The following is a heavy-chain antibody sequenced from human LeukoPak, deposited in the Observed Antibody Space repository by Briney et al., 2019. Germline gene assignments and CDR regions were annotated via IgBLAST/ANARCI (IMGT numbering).Heavy chain of an antibody. V-gene: IGHV1-18*01. Sequence: ASVTVSCKASGYTFTSYGISWVRQAPGQGLEWMGWISAYNGNTNYAQKLQGRVTMTTDTSTSTAYMELRSLRSDDTAVYYCARDLRYYYDSSGYRIDYWGQGTLVTVSS. J-gene: IGHJ4*02. CDR3: ARDLRYYYDSSGYRIDY. CDR2: ISAYNGNT. D-gene: IGHD3-22*01. CDR1: GYTFTSYG.